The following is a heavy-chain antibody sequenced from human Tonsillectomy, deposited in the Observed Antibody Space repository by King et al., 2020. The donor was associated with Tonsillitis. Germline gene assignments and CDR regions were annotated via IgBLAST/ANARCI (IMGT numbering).Heavy chain of an antibody. CDR1: GGTFSSYA. CDR2: IMPIFGTA. Sequence: VQLVESGAEVKKPGSSVKVSCKASGGTFSSYAISWVRQASGQGLEWMGGIMPIFGTANYAQKFQGRVTITADDSTSTAYMELSSLRSEDTAVYYCAARYGDYVDSYFDYWGQGTLVTVSS. V-gene: IGHV1-69*01. J-gene: IGHJ4*02. D-gene: IGHD4-17*01. CDR3: AARYGDYVDSYFDY.